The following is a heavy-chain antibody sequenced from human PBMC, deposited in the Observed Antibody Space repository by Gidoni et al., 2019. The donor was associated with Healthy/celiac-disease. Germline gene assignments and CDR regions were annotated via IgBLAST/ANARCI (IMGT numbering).Heavy chain of an antibody. CDR2: INHSGST. V-gene: IGHV4-34*01. J-gene: IGHJ5*02. Sequence: QVQLQPWGAGLLKPSETLSLTCAVYGGSFSGYYWSWIRQPPGKGLEWIGEINHSGSTNYNPSLKSRVTISVDTSKNQFSLKLSSVTAADTAVYYCARGSSGWYYLRWFDPWGQGTLVTVSS. CDR3: ARGSSGWYYLRWFDP. CDR1: GGSFSGYY. D-gene: IGHD6-19*01.